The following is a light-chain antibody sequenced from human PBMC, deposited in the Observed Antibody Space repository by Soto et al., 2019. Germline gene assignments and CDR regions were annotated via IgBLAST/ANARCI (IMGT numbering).Light chain of an antibody. CDR1: ETVSTN. J-gene: IGKJ5*01. CDR2: GSS. CDR3: QQYSNWPPAIN. Sequence: VPTQSPATLSESPLPIPTLSCSSTETVSTNLAWFQRKAGQPPRLLIYGSSTRATGVPDRFSGSGSGTEFALIIRSLQSEDVAVYYCQQYSNWPPAINCGKGKQLAIK. V-gene: IGKV3-15*01.